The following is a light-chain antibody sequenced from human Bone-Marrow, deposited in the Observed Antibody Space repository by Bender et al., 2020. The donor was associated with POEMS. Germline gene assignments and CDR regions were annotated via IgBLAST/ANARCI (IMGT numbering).Light chain of an antibody. CDR1: SSNIGAHA. CDR2: SSH. V-gene: IGLV1-44*01. Sequence: QSVLTQPPSASGTPGQRVTISCSGGSSNIGAHAVNWYQHLPGTAPKLLIYSSHRRPSEVPDRFSGPRSGTSASLAVSGLQSEDEADYYGAVWDDSLSGWVYGGGTKLTVL. CDR3: AVWDDSLSGWV. J-gene: IGLJ3*02.